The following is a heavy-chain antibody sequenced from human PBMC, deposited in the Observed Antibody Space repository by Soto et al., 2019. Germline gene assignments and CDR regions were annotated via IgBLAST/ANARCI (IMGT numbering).Heavy chain of an antibody. V-gene: IGHV4-39*01. J-gene: IGHJ5*02. Sequence: SETLSLTCSVSDDSINSYKYYWGWIRQPPGKGLEWIGSVYYRGNAYYNPSLQTRVTISLDTSKSQLSLKLSSVTAADTAVYYCARGRVLRYGDSNWFYPWGQGTLVTVSS. D-gene: IGHD4-17*01. CDR1: DDSINSYKYY. CDR3: ARGRVLRYGDSNWFYP. CDR2: VYYRGNA.